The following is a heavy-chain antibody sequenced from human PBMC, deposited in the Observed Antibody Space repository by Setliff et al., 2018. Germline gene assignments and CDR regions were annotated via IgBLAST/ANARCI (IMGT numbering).Heavy chain of an antibody. J-gene: IGHJ5*02. V-gene: IGHV4-28*01. Sequence: SETLSLTCAVSGDSISSGNWWGWVRQSPGKGLEWIGNMYYIGSYDYNPSLKSRVTISLDTSKNQFSLKLTSVTAADTAVYYCARSYHLVLTNWFDAWGQGILDTVSS. CDR1: GDSISSGNW. D-gene: IGHD1-26*01. CDR3: ARSYHLVLTNWFDA. CDR2: MYYIGSY.